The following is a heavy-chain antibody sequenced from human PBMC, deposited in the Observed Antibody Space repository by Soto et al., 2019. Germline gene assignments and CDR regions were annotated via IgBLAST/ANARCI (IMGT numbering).Heavy chain of an antibody. J-gene: IGHJ6*02. D-gene: IGHD2-8*01. CDR3: AKDSMVYAIHYGMDV. V-gene: IGHV3-30*18. CDR2: ISYDGSNK. CDR1: GFTFSSYG. Sequence: HPGEFLRLSCAASGFTFSSYGMHWVRQAPGKGLEWVAVISYDGSNKYYADSVKGRFTISRDNSKNTLYLQMNSLRAEDTAVYYCAKDSMVYAIHYGMDVWGQGTTVTVSS.